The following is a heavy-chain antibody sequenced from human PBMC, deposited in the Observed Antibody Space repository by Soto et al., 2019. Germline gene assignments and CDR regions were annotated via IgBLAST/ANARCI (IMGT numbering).Heavy chain of an antibody. CDR1: GFTFSSYG. J-gene: IGHJ6*03. Sequence: PGGSLRLSCAASGFTFSSYGMHWVRQAPGKGLEWVAVIWYDGSNKYYADSVKGRFTISRDNSKNTLYLQMNSLRAEDTAVYYCARDYSGYDFVYYYYYMGVWGKGTTVTVSS. D-gene: IGHD5-12*01. V-gene: IGHV3-33*01. CDR3: ARDYSGYDFVYYYYYMGV. CDR2: IWYDGSNK.